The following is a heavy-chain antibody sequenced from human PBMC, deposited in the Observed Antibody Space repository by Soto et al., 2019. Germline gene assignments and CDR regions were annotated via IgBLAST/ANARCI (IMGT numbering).Heavy chain of an antibody. Sequence: QVQLVQSGAEVKKPGASVKVSCKASGYTFTSYAMHWVRQAPGQRLEWMGWINAGNGNTKYSQKFQGRVTITRDTSASTAYMELSSLRSEDTAVYYCARAPNTMVLGVTWFDPWGQGTLVTVSS. D-gene: IGHD3-10*01. CDR2: INAGNGNT. CDR3: ARAPNTMVLGVTWFDP. J-gene: IGHJ5*02. V-gene: IGHV1-3*01. CDR1: GYTFTSYA.